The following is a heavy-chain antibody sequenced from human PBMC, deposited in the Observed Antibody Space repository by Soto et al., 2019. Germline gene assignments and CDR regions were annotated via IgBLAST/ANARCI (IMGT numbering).Heavy chain of an antibody. D-gene: IGHD6-13*01. V-gene: IGHV3-30-3*01. CDR2: ISYDGSNK. J-gene: IGHJ4*02. CDR1: GFTFSGYA. CDR3: ARPTGSRWSCVGY. Sequence: QVQLVESGGGVVQPGRSLRLSCAASGFTFSGYAIHWVRQAPGKGLEWVAIISYDGSNKYYAESVKGRFTISRDNSKNTLYLHMNSLRAEDTAVYYCARPTGSRWSCVGYWGQGTLVTVSS.